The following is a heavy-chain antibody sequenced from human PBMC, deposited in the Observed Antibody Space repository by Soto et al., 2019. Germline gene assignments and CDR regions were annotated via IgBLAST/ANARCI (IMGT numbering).Heavy chain of an antibody. CDR1: GFTFSSYE. J-gene: IGHJ3*02. V-gene: IGHV3-48*03. CDR2: ISSSGSTI. CDR3: ARDRRDELGISAFYI. Sequence: LRLSCAASGFTFSSYEMNWVRQAPGKGLEWVSYISSSGSTIYYADSVKGRFTISRDNAKNSLYLQMNSLRAEDTAVYYCARDRRDELGISAFYIWGQGTMGTVSS. D-gene: IGHD7-27*01.